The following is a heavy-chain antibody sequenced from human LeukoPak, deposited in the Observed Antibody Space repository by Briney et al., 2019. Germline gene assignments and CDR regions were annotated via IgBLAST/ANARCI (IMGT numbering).Heavy chain of an antibody. V-gene: IGHV4-34*01. D-gene: IGHD1-26*01. Sequence: GSLRPSCAASGFTFSSYAMHWVRQAPGKGLEWIGEINHSGSTNYNPPLKSRVTISVDTSKNQFSLKLSSVTAADTAVYYCARAGYSGYYYYYGMDVWGQGTTVTVSS. J-gene: IGHJ6*02. CDR1: GFTFSSYA. CDR3: ARAGYSGYYYYYGMDV. CDR2: INHSGST.